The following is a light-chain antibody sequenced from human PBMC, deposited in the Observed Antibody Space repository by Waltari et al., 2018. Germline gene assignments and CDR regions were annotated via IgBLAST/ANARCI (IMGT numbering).Light chain of an antibody. J-gene: IGKJ2*01. V-gene: IGKV4-1*01. CDR1: QSVLSVSTNKNY. CDR2: WAS. CDR3: QQYYTTPHT. Sequence: DIVMTQSPDSLAVSLGERATFNCRSSQSVLSVSTNKNYLAWYQHKPGQPPKLLIYWASTRESGVPDRFSGSGSGTDFTLTISSLQAEDVALYYSQQYYTTPHTFGQGTKLEIK.